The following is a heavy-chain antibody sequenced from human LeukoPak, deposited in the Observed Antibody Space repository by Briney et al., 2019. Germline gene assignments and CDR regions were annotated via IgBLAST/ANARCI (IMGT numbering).Heavy chain of an antibody. CDR1: GFTFSNYA. V-gene: IGHV3-23*01. D-gene: IGHD5-18*01. CDR3: AKRIQSAMAMGY. J-gene: IGHJ4*02. Sequence: GGSLRLSCAASGFTFSNYALSWVRQAPGKGLEWVSDISGSCGSTYYADSVKGRFTISRDNSKNTMYPQMNSLRAEDTAVYYCAKRIQSAMAMGYWGQGTLVTVSS. CDR2: ISGSCGST.